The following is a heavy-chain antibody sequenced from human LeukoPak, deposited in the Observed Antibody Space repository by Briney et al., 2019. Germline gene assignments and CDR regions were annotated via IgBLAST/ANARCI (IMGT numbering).Heavy chain of an antibody. CDR2: IWYDGSNK. V-gene: IGHV3-33*01. D-gene: IGHD3-10*01. J-gene: IGHJ4*02. Sequence: GGSLRLSCAASGITFSSYGMHWVRQAPGKGLEWVAVIWYDGSNKYYADSVKGRFTISRDNSKNTLYLQMNSLRAEDTAVYYCARWYYYGSGSPRGYFDYWGQGTLVTVSS. CDR3: ARWYYYGSGSPRGYFDY. CDR1: GITFSSYG.